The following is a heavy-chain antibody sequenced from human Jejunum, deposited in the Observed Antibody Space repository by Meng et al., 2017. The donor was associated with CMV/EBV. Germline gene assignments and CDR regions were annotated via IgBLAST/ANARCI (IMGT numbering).Heavy chain of an antibody. D-gene: IGHD3-22*01. CDR2: LWYDGSRK. CDR3: ARDNDGSSHYSQFDY. J-gene: IGHJ4*02. Sequence: SGFPLTRYGIHWVRQFPGKGLEWVAFLWYDGSRKYFADSVQGRFSISRDDSKNTVYLQMNSLRAEDTAVYYCARDNDGSSHYSQFDYWGQGTLVTVSS. V-gene: IGHV3-33*01. CDR1: GFPLTRYG.